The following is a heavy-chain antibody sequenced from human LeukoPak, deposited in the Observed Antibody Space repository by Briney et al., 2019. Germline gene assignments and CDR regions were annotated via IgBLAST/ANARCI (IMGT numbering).Heavy chain of an antibody. CDR3: ARVRYQLLNYYMDV. V-gene: IGHV1-18*01. Sequence: GASVKVSCKASGYTFTSYGISWVRQAPGQGLEWMGWISAYNGNTNYAQKLQGRDTMTTDTSTSTAYMELRSLRSDDTAVYYCARVRYQLLNYYMDVWGKGTTVTVSS. CDR2: ISAYNGNT. D-gene: IGHD2-2*01. CDR1: GYTFTSYG. J-gene: IGHJ6*03.